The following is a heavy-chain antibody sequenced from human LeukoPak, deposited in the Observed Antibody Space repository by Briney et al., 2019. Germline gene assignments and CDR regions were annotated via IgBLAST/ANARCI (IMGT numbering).Heavy chain of an antibody. J-gene: IGHJ4*02. CDR3: VKDGDDSGWYYFDY. CDR1: GGSISSSTYY. D-gene: IGHD6-19*01. CDR2: IYTGGST. Sequence: ETLSLTCTVSGGSISSSTYYWGWVRQAPGKGLEWVSVIYTGGSTYYADSVKGRFTISRDNSKNTLYLHMNSLRVEDTAVYYCVKDGDDSGWYYFDYWGQGTLVTVSS. V-gene: IGHV3-66*01.